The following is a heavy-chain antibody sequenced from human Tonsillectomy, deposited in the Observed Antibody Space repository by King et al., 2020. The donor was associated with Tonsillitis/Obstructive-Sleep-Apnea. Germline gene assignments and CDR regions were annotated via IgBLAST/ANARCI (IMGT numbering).Heavy chain of an antibody. V-gene: IGHV2-5*01. CDR1: GFSLSTSGVG. D-gene: IGHD6-19*01. Sequence: ITLKESGPTLVKPTQTLTLTCTFSGFSLSTSGVGVGWIRQPPGKALEWLALIYWNDDKRYSPSLKSRLTITKDTSKNQVVLTMTNMDPVDTATYYCAPSGQWLVLFDYWGQGTLVTVSS. CDR2: IYWNDDK. J-gene: IGHJ4*02. CDR3: APSGQWLVLFDY.